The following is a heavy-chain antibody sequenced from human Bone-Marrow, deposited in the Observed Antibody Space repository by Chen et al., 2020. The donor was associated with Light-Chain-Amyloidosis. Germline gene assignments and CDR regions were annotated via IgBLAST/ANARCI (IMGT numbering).Heavy chain of an antibody. D-gene: IGHD7-27*01. CDR1: GGSISSSNFY. V-gene: IGHV4-39*01. J-gene: IGHJ3*02. Sequence: QLQLQESGPGLVKSSETLSLTCNVSGGSISSSNFYWGWVRQPPGKGLEWIGSFYNDGSTYYNPSLRSRVTISVDTSKNQFSLKLSFVSAADTAVYYCTRRVLDWGETDAFDTWGQGTMVTVSS. CDR2: FYNDGST. CDR3: TRRVLDWGETDAFDT.